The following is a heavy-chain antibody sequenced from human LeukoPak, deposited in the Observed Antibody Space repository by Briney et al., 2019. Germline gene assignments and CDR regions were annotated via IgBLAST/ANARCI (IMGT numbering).Heavy chain of an antibody. J-gene: IGHJ4*02. CDR1: GFTVSSNY. CDR3: ARDPRYYFDY. CDR2: IYSGGST. Sequence: GGSLRLSCAASGFTVSSNYMSWVRQAPGKGLEWVSVIYSGGSTYYADSVKGRFTISRDNSKNTLYLQMNSLRAEDTVVYYCARDPRYYFDYWGQGTLVTVSS. V-gene: IGHV3-66*01.